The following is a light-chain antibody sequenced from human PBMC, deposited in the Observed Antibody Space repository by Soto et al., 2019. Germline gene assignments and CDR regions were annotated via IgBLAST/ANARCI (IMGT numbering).Light chain of an antibody. J-gene: IGLJ2*01. Sequence: QSVLTQPPSASGTPGQRVTISCSGSTSNIGSNTINWYQQVPGTAPKLLIYSNNQRPSGVPDRFSGSKSGTSASLATSGLQSEDEADYYCAAWDDSLNGVVFGGGTQLTVL. CDR1: TSNIGSNT. V-gene: IGLV1-44*01. CDR3: AAWDDSLNGVV. CDR2: SNN.